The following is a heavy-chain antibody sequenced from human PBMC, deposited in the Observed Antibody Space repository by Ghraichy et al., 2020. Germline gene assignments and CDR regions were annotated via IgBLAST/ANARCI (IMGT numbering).Heavy chain of an antibody. V-gene: IGHV3-23*01. CDR2: ISGSGGST. J-gene: IGHJ3*02. D-gene: IGHD3-3*01. Sequence: GGSLRLSCAASGFTFSSYAMSWVRQAPGKGLEWVSAISGSGGSTYYADSVKGRFTISRDNSKNTLYLQMNSLRAEDTAVYYCAEGPLSVTYYDFWSGPDAFDIWGQGTMVTVSS. CDR3: AEGPLSVTYYDFWSGPDAFDI. CDR1: GFTFSSYA.